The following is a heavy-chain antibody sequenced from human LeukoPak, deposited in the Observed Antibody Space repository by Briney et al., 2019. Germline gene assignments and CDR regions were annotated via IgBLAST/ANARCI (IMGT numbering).Heavy chain of an antibody. V-gene: IGHV3-23*01. CDR3: AKAPEYDSYYFDY. CDR1: GLTLSDHY. Sequence: PGGSLRLSCAASGLTLSDHYMDWVRQAPGKGLEWVSDISGSGGTTYYADSVKGRFTISRDNSKNTLYLQMNSLRAEDTAVYYCAKAPEYDSYYFDYWGQGTLVTVSS. D-gene: IGHD6-6*01. CDR2: ISGSGGTT. J-gene: IGHJ4*02.